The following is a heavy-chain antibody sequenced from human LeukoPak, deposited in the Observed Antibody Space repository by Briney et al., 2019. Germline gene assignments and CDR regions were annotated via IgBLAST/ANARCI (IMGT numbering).Heavy chain of an antibody. CDR3: ARMTTVTTEGI. D-gene: IGHD4-17*01. CDR1: GFTFSHFW. J-gene: IGHJ3*02. CDR2: INGDGSDT. V-gene: IGHV3-74*01. Sequence: GGSLRLSCAASGFTFSHFWIHWVRQAPGKGLVWVSRINGDGSDTIYADSVKGRFTSSRDNAKNILYLQMNNLRAEDTAVYYCARMTTVTTEGIWGQGTMVTVSS.